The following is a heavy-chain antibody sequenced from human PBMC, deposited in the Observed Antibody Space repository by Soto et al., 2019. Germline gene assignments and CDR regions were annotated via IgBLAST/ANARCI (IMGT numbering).Heavy chain of an antibody. CDR2: MNPNSGNT. CDR3: ARKRRFMVRGKGWFDP. V-gene: IGHV1-8*01. Sequence: QVQLVQSGAEVKKPGASVKVSCKASGYTFTSYDINWVRQATGQGLGWMGWMNPNSGNTGYAQKFQGRVTMTRNTSISTAYMDLSSLRSEDTAVYYCARKRRFMVRGKGWFDPWGQGTLVTVSS. D-gene: IGHD3-10*01. J-gene: IGHJ5*02. CDR1: GYTFTSYD.